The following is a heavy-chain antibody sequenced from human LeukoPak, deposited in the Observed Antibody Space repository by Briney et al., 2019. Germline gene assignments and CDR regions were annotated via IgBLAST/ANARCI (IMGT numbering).Heavy chain of an antibody. D-gene: IGHD1-1*01. Sequence: ASVKVSCKASGYTFTSYGISWVRQAPGQGLEWMGWISAYNGNTNYAQKLQGRVTMTTDTSTSTAYMELRSLRSDDTAVYYCAREAGKFPYYYYGMDVWGQGTTVTVSS. CDR3: AREAGKFPYYYYGMDV. J-gene: IGHJ6*02. CDR2: ISAYNGNT. V-gene: IGHV1-18*01. CDR1: GYTFTSYG.